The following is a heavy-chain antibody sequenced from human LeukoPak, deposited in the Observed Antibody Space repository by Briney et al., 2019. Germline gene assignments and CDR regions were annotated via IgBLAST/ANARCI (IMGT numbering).Heavy chain of an antibody. Sequence: SETLSLTCTVSGGSVSSSSYYWGWIRQPPGKGLEWIGSIYYSGSTYYNPSLNSRVTISVDTSKNKFSLKLSSVTAADTAVYYCARDGIGSASYYDFWSGYYTSYYFDYWGQGTLVTVSS. CDR1: GGSVSSSSYY. D-gene: IGHD3-3*01. CDR2: IYYSGST. CDR3: ARDGIGSASYYDFWSGYYTSYYFDY. J-gene: IGHJ4*02. V-gene: IGHV4-39*07.